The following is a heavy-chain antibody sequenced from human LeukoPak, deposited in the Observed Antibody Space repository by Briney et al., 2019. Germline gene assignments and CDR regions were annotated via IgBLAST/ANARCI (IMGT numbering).Heavy chain of an antibody. CDR2: IIPIFGTA. Sequence: ASVKVSCEASGGTFSSYAISWVRQAPGQGLEWMGGIIPIFGTANYAQKFQGRVTITADESTSTAYMELSSLRSEDTAVYYRATTGYYDYSYYYYYMDVWGKGTTVTISS. V-gene: IGHV1-69*13. CDR3: ATTGYYDYSYYYYYMDV. CDR1: GGTFSSYA. D-gene: IGHD3-9*01. J-gene: IGHJ6*03.